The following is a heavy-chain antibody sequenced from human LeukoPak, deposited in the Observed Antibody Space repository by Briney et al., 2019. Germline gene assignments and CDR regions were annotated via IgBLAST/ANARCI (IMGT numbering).Heavy chain of an antibody. CDR3: ARDLDSSSSFDY. CDR2: ISYDGSIK. V-gene: IGHV3-30*03. J-gene: IGHJ4*02. D-gene: IGHD6-13*01. Sequence: GRSLRLSCAASGFTFSGYGMHWVRQAPGKGLEWVAVISYDGSIKHYADSVKGRFTISRDNFKNTGYLQMNSLRAEDTAVYYCARDLDSSSSFDYWGQGTLVTVSS. CDR1: GFTFSGYG.